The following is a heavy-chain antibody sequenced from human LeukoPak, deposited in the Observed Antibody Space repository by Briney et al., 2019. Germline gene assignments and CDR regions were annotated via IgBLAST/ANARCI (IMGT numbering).Heavy chain of an antibody. CDR1: GGSISSYY. CDR3: ARRDGIAWFDP. Sequence: SETLSLTCTVSGGSISSYYRSWIRQPPGKGLEWIGYVYTSGSTNYNPSLKSRVTISVDTSKNQFSLKLSSVTAADTAVYYCARRDGIAWFDPWGQGTLVTVSS. V-gene: IGHV4-4*09. CDR2: VYTSGST. J-gene: IGHJ5*02. D-gene: IGHD6-13*01.